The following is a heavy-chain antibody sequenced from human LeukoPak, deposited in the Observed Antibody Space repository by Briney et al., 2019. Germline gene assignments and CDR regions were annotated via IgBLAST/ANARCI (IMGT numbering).Heavy chain of an antibody. Sequence: GRSLRLSCAASGFTFDDYAMHWGPQAPGKGLEWVSGIIWNSGSIGYADSLKGRFTISRDNAKNSLYLQMNSLRAEDTALYYCAKGLGIVVVPAAMAFDPWGQGTLVTVSS. J-gene: IGHJ5*02. D-gene: IGHD2-2*01. CDR3: AKGLGIVVVPAAMAFDP. CDR2: IIWNSGSI. V-gene: IGHV3-9*01. CDR1: GFTFDDYA.